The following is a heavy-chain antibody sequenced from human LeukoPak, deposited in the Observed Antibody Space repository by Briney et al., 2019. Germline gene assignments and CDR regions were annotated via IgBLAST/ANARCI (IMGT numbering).Heavy chain of an antibody. Sequence: PGGSLRLSCAASGFTFSSYSMSWVRQAPGKGLEWVSAISGSGSSTYYPHSVKGRFTISRDKSKNTLYLQMNRLRAEDTAVYYCAKSYYEPFDFWGQGTLVTVSS. D-gene: IGHD3-3*01. V-gene: IGHV3-23*01. CDR3: AKSYYEPFDF. CDR2: ISGSGSST. CDR1: GFTFSSYS. J-gene: IGHJ4*02.